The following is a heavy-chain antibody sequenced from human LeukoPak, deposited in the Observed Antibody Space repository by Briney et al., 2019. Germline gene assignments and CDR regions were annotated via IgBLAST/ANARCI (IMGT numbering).Heavy chain of an antibody. CDR3: AKDLSYGSNWFDP. Sequence: GGSLRLSCAVSGFTFSTYSMNWVRQAPGKGLEWVSSISSGSGYIYQADSVKGRFTISRDDSKSTLYLQINSLRAEDTAVYYCAKDLSYGSNWFDPWGQGTLVTVSS. CDR2: ISSGSGYI. D-gene: IGHD5-18*01. V-gene: IGHV3-21*01. J-gene: IGHJ5*02. CDR1: GFTFSTYS.